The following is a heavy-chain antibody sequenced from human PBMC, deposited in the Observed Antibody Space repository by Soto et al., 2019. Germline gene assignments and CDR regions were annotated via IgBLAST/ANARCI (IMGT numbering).Heavy chain of an antibody. CDR3: AREDDYGYRYINDGLDV. D-gene: IGHD4-17*01. CDR1: GFTFNIYA. J-gene: IGHJ6*02. Sequence: AQLVESGGGVVQPGRSLRLSCAASGFTFNIYALHWLRQAPAKGLEWVAVISFDGTKKYYSDSVKGRFTSSRDNLKNTLYLQMNILRVEDAALYVCAREDDYGYRYINDGLDVWGQGTTVTVSS. V-gene: IGHV3-30-3*01. CDR2: ISFDGTKK.